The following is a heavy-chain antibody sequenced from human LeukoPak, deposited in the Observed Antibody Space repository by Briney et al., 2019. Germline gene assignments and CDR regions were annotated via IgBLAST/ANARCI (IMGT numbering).Heavy chain of an antibody. CDR2: IIPIFGTA. Sequence: SVKVSCKASGGTFSSYAISWVRQAPGQGLEWLGGIIPIFGTANYAQKFRSRVTMTADESTSTAYIELSSQRSEDTAVYYCASPLPRNYYYYVMDVWGQGTTVTVSS. J-gene: IGHJ6*02. V-gene: IGHV1-69*13. D-gene: IGHD7-27*01. CDR3: ASPLPRNYYYYVMDV. CDR1: GGTFSSYA.